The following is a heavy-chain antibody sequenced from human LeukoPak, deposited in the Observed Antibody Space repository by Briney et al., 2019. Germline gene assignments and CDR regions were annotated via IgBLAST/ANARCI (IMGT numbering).Heavy chain of an antibody. V-gene: IGHV6-1*01. D-gene: IGHD6-19*01. J-gene: IGHJ6*02. CDR1: GDSVSSNRVA. Sequence: SQTLSLTCAISGDSVSSNRVAWNWIRQSPSRALEWLGRTYYRSKWYNDYAVSVKSRITIKPDTSKNQFSLQLNSVTPEDTAVYYCARGTYTSGTYYTGMDVWGQGATVTVSS. CDR3: ARGTYTSGTYYTGMDV. CDR2: TYYRSKWYN.